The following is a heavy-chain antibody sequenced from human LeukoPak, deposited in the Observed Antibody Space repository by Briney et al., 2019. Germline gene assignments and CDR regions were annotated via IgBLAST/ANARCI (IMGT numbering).Heavy chain of an antibody. Sequence: GGSLRLSCAASGFTFSSYAMSWVRQAPGKGLEWVSAISGSGGSTYYADSVKGRFTISRDNSKNTLYLQMSSLKAEDTAVYYCATGGSYLRLDYWGQGTLVTVSS. V-gene: IGHV3-23*01. D-gene: IGHD1-26*01. CDR2: ISGSGGST. J-gene: IGHJ4*02. CDR1: GFTFSSYA. CDR3: ATGGSYLRLDY.